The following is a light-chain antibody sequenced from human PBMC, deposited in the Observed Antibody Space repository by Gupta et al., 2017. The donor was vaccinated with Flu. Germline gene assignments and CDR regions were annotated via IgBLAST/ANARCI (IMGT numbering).Light chain of an antibody. CDR1: QSVSIN. V-gene: IGKV3-15*01. CDR2: GAS. Sequence: EIVMTQSPAALSVSPGERATLSCRASQSVSINLAWYQQKPGQAPRLLIYGASTRAPGIPARFSGSGSGTEFTLTISSLQSEDSAVYYCQQYYNWPRTFGQGTKVEI. J-gene: IGKJ1*01. CDR3: QQYYNWPRT.